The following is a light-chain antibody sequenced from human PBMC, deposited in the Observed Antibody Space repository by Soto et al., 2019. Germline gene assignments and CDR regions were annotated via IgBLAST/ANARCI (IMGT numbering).Light chain of an antibody. CDR1: QDIRNF. Sequence: DIQMTQSPTSLSASVGDRVTITCRASQDIRNFIAWYQQKPGQAPKLLIYAASTLQSGVPSRFSGSGSGADFTLTINSLRPEDVATYSCQRYSSVPVFGPGTKVEIK. V-gene: IGKV1-27*01. CDR2: AAS. J-gene: IGKJ3*01. CDR3: QRYSSVPV.